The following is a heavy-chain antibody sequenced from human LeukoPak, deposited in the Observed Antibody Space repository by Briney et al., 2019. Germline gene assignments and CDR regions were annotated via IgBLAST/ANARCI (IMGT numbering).Heavy chain of an antibody. Sequence: GGSLRLSCAASGFTFSSYAMSWFRQAPGKGLEWVGFIRSKAYGGTTEYAASVKGRFTISRDDSKSIAYLQMNSLKTEDTAVYYCTRGYGDYDYYYYGMDVWGQGTTVTVSS. J-gene: IGHJ6*02. CDR1: GFTFSSYA. D-gene: IGHD4-17*01. CDR2: IRSKAYGGTT. V-gene: IGHV3-49*03. CDR3: TRGYGDYDYYYYGMDV.